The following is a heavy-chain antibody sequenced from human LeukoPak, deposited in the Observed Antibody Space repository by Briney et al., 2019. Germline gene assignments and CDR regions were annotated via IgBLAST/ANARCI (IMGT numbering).Heavy chain of an antibody. CDR3: ARIRPVKGGGYYFDY. D-gene: IGHD4-11*01. CDR1: GFSLSTSGMR. CDR2: IDWDDDK. V-gene: IGHV2-70*04. J-gene: IGHJ4*02. Sequence: SGPALVKPTQTPTLTCTFSGFSLSTSGMRVSWIRQPPGKALELLGRIDWDDDKFYSTSLKTSLTISKDTSKNQVVLTMTNMDPVDTATYYCARIRPVKGGGYYFDYWGQGTLVTVSS.